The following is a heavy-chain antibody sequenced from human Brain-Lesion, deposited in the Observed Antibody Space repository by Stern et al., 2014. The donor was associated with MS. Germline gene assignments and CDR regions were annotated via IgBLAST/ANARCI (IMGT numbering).Heavy chain of an antibody. Sequence: VQLLDSGGDLVQPGRPLRLSCAAFGFSFDDYAVHWVRHAPGKGLEWAAGISWNSGTIGYADSVKGRFPTSRDNAYSSLYLQMNSLRPEDTALYYCARDITGSSAYFDYWGQGTLVTVSS. D-gene: IGHD1-14*01. V-gene: IGHV3-9*01. CDR3: ARDITGSSAYFDY. CDR2: ISWNSGTI. CDR1: GFSFDDYA. J-gene: IGHJ4*02.